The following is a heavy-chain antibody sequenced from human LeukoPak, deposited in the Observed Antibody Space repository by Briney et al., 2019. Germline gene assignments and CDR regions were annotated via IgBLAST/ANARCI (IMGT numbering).Heavy chain of an antibody. CDR1: GYTFTSYY. V-gene: IGHV1-2*02. J-gene: IGHJ4*02. Sequence: ASVKVSCKASGYTFTSYYMHWVRQAPRHRREWMGWIYTNDGATNYAQQFQARVTISRDTSIGTGYMELTNLISDDTAIYFCASEANCNGGRCSLQRVASWGQGNLVTVSS. D-gene: IGHD2-15*01. CDR2: IYTNDGAT. CDR3: ASEANCNGGRCSLQRVAS.